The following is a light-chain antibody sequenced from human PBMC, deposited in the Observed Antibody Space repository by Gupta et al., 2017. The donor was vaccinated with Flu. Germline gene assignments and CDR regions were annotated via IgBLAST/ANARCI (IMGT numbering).Light chain of an antibody. V-gene: IGKV2-28*01. CDR3: MQGLETPRT. Sequence: IACVFSQDLLRGNGMNYLDWYLQRPGQSPQSLIYVGSNRDSGGPDRLSGSGSGTAFTLKISRVEAKDVGVYYCMQGLETPRTFGQGTKLEIK. CDR2: VGS. J-gene: IGKJ2*01. CDR1: QDLLRGNGMNY.